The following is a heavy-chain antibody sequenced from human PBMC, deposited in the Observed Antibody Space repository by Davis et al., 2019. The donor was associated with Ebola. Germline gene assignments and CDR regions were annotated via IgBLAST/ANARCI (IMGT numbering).Heavy chain of an antibody. D-gene: IGHD5-12*01. CDR1: GYTFTGYY. Sequence: ASVKVSCKASGYTFTGYYMHWVRQAPGQGLEWMGWINPNSGGTNYAQKFQGRVTMTRDTSISTAYMELSRLRSDDTAVYYCARDRDIAPSSGRDYYYMDVWGKGTTVTVSS. CDR2: INPNSGGT. V-gene: IGHV1-2*02. J-gene: IGHJ6*03. CDR3: ARDRDIAPSSGRDYYYMDV.